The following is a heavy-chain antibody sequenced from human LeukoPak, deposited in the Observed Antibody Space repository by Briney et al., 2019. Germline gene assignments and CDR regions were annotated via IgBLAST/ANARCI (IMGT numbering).Heavy chain of an antibody. D-gene: IGHD6-19*01. CDR3: ARDSKYSSGWYDAFDI. V-gene: IGHV3-7*01. J-gene: IGHJ3*02. CDR2: IKQDGSEM. CDR1: GFTFGNNW. Sequence: GGSLRLSCAASGFTFGNNWMSWVRQAPGKGLEWVANIKQDGSEMYYVDSVKGRFTISRDNAKNSLYLQMNSLRAEDTAVYYCARDSKYSSGWYDAFDIWGLGTMVTVSS.